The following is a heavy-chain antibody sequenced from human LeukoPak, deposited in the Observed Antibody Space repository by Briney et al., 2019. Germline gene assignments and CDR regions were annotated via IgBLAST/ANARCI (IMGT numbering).Heavy chain of an antibody. CDR1: GYPFTRYY. CDR3: ARSGSGYYYSY. Sequence: GASVKVSCKPSGYPFTRYYMHWVPQAPGQGLEWMGRINPNSGGTNYAQKFQGRVTITRDPSISTAYMELSRLRSDETAVYYCARSGSGYYYSYWGQGTLVTVSS. J-gene: IGHJ4*02. D-gene: IGHD3-22*01. CDR2: INPNSGGT. V-gene: IGHV1-2*06.